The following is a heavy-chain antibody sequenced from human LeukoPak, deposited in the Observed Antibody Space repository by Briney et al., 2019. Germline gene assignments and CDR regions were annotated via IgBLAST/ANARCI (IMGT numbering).Heavy chain of an antibody. D-gene: IGHD6-13*01. Sequence: ASVKVSCKASGYTFTGYYMHWVRQAPGQGLEWMGWINPNSGGTNYAQKFQGRVTMTTDTSTSAAYMELRSLTSDDTAVYYCAREAATGVYFDYWGQGTLVTVSS. CDR3: AREAATGVYFDY. J-gene: IGHJ4*02. CDR1: GYTFTGYY. V-gene: IGHV1-2*02. CDR2: INPNSGGT.